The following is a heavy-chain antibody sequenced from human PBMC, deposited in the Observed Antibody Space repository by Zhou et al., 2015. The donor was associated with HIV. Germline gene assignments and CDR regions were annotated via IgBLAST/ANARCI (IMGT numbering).Heavy chain of an antibody. CDR1: GDTFNNFG. J-gene: IGHJ3*01. V-gene: IGHV1-69*17. D-gene: IGHD3-16*01. CDR2: ITPMFQIH. CDR3: ARSNMNYDYALDL. Sequence: QVQLVQSGAEVKKPGSSVKVSCKASGDTFNNFGISWVRQAPGQGLEWMGRITPMFQIHNYAEKFRARLNITVDRHTSAAYMELSSLTSEDAAVYFCARSNMNYDYALDLWGQGTKVIVSS.